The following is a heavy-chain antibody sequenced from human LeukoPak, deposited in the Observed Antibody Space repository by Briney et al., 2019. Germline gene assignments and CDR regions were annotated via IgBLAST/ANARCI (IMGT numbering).Heavy chain of an antibody. CDR1: GFTFSSYG. V-gene: IGHV3-30*02. D-gene: IGHD3-9*01. CDR3: AKDLRYDILTGYHDY. CDR2: IRYDGSNK. Sequence: GGSLRLSCAASGFTFSSYGMHWVRQAPGKGLEWVAFIRYDGSNKYYADSVKGRFTISRDNSKNTLYLQMNSLRAEDTAVYYCAKDLRYDILTGYHDYWGQGTLVTVSS. J-gene: IGHJ4*02.